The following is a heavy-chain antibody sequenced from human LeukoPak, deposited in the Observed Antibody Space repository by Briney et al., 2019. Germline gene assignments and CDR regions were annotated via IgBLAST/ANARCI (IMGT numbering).Heavy chain of an antibody. CDR2: IYYSGST. J-gene: IGHJ5*02. Sequence: SETLSLTCTVSGGSISSSSYYWGWIRQPPGKGLEWIGSIYYSGSTYYNPSLKSRVTISVDTSKNQFSLKLSSVTAADTAVYYCARQGRWLGSRSIDPWGQGTLVTVSS. V-gene: IGHV4-39*01. CDR1: GGSISSSSYY. CDR3: ARQGRWLGSRSIDP. D-gene: IGHD6-19*01.